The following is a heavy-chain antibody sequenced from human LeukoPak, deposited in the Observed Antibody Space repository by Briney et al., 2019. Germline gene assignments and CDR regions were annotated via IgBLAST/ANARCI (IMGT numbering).Heavy chain of an antibody. Sequence: GGSLRLSCAASGFTFSSYSMNWVRQAPGKGLEWVSYISSSSSTIYYAGSVKGRFTISRDNAKNSLYLQMNSLRADDTAVFYCARAAYCSSTSCYRSYGLDVWGQGTTVTVSS. CDR1: GFTFSSYS. D-gene: IGHD2-2*01. CDR2: ISSSSSTI. CDR3: ARAAYCSSTSCYRSYGLDV. J-gene: IGHJ6*02. V-gene: IGHV3-48*01.